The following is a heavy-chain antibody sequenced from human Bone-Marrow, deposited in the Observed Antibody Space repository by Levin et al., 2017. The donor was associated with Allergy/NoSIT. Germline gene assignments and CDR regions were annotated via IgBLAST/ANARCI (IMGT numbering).Heavy chain of an antibody. CDR1: GFTFSSYS. Sequence: HPGGSLRLSCAVSGFTFSSYSMNWVRQAPGKGLEWLSYISRNSTTIYYADSVKGRFTISRDNAKNSLYLQMNSLRDEDTAVYYCTTNPKYWGQGTLVTVSS. V-gene: IGHV3-48*02. CDR2: ISRNSTTI. J-gene: IGHJ4*02. CDR3: TTNPKY. D-gene: IGHD1-14*01.